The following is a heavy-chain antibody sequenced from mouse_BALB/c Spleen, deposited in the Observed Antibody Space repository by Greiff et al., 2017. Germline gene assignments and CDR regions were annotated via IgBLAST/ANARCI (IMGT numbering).Heavy chain of an antibody. D-gene: IGHD2-1*01. CDR1: GYTFTSYW. Sequence: QVQLQQSGAELAKPGASVKMSCKASGYTFTSYWMHWVKQRPGQGLEWIGYINPSTGYTEYNQKFKDKATLTADKSSSTAYMQLSSLTSEDSAVYYCARKGNYKDYAMDYWGQGTSVTVSS. CDR3: ARKGNYKDYAMDY. J-gene: IGHJ4*01. CDR2: INPSTGYT. V-gene: IGHV1-7*01.